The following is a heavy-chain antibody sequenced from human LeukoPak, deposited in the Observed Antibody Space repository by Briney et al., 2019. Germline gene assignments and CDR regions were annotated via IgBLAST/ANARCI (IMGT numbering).Heavy chain of an antibody. CDR2: ISSSSYI. V-gene: IGHV3-69-1*01. CDR1: GVIFNQYW. Sequence: GGSLRLSCAASGVIFNQYWMSWVRQAPGRGLEGVSSISSSSYIYYADSVKGRFTISRDNAKNTLYLQMNSLRAEDTAVYYCARDGDYGDLPQLDYWGQGTLVTVSS. J-gene: IGHJ4*02. CDR3: ARDGDYGDLPQLDY. D-gene: IGHD4-17*01.